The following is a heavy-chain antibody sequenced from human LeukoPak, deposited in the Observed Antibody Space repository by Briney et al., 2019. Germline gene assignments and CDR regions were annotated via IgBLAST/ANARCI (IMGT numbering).Heavy chain of an antibody. CDR3: ARLPATAATPDS. CDR1: GYRVSEYY. D-gene: IGHD2-2*01. CDR2: MIPRSGDT. J-gene: IGHJ4*02. V-gene: IGHV1-2*02. Sequence: GASVKVSCKTDGYRVSEYYIHWLRQAPGQRLEWVGWMIPRSGDTNYAPKFQGRVTLTRDTSISTAYMELNRLTPDDTAVYYCARLPATAATPDSWGQGTLVTVSS.